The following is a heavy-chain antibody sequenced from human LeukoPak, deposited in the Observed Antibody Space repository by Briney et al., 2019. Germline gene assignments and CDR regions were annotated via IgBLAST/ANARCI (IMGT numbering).Heavy chain of an antibody. J-gene: IGHJ3*02. CDR2: IKQDGGET. D-gene: IGHD1-14*01. V-gene: IGHV3-7*05. Sequence: PGGSLRLSCAASGFTFSNYWMSWVRQAPGKGLELVANIKQDGGETYYVDSVKGRFTISRDNAKNSLYLQMNSLRAEDTALYYCARTLRLGTPRAFDIWGRGTMVTVSS. CDR3: ARTLRLGTPRAFDI. CDR1: GFTFSNYW.